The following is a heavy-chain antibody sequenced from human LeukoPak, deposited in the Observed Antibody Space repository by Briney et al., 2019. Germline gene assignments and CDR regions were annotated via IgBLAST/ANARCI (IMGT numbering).Heavy chain of an antibody. CDR2: ISGSGGST. D-gene: IGHD2-2*01. Sequence: QPGGSLRLSCAASGFTFSSYSMSWVRQAPGKGLEWVSGISGSGGSTDYADSVKGRFTISRDNSKNTLYLQMNSLRVEATAVYYCAKDPGYQVVYCFDYWGQGTLVTVSS. V-gene: IGHV3-23*01. J-gene: IGHJ4*02. CDR1: GFTFSSYS. CDR3: AKDPGYQVVYCFDY.